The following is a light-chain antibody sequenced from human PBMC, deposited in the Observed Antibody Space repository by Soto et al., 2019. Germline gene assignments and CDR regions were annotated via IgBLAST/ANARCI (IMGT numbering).Light chain of an antibody. CDR1: QSITIW. CDR3: EQYNSFSWT. V-gene: IGKV1-5*01. Sequence: DIQMTQSPSTLSASVGDSVTITCRASQSITIWLAWYQQKPGKAPTLLIYDASSLEGGVPSRFSGSGSGTEFTLTISGLQPDDFATCYCEQYNSFSWTFGQGTKVDIX. J-gene: IGKJ1*01. CDR2: DAS.